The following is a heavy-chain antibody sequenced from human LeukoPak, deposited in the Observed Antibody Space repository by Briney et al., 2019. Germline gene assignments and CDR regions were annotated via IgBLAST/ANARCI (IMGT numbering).Heavy chain of an antibody. V-gene: IGHV3-30*03. D-gene: IGHD4-17*01. CDR3: AATVTLDY. J-gene: IGHJ4*02. Sequence: GGSLRLSCAASGFTFSSYGMHWVRQAPGKGLEWVAVISYDGSNKYYADSVKGRFTISRDNSKSTLYLQMNSLRAEDTAVYYCAATVTLDYWGQGTLVTVSS. CDR1: GFTFSSYG. CDR2: ISYDGSNK.